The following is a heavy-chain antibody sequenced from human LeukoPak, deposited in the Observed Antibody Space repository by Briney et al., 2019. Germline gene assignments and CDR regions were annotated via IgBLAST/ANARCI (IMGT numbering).Heavy chain of an antibody. J-gene: IGHJ1*01. Sequence: SETLSLTCTVSGGSISSYYWTWIRLPPGKGLEWIANICYSGSSKYNPSLKSRVTISVDTSKNQFSLKLSSVTAADTAVYYCARGEWLLTYWGQGPLVTVSS. CDR1: GGSISSYY. V-gene: IGHV4-59*01. D-gene: IGHD3-3*01. CDR3: ARGEWLLTY. CDR2: ICYSGSS.